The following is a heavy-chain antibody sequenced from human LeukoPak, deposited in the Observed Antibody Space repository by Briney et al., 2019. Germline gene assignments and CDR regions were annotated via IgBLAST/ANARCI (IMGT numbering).Heavy chain of an antibody. CDR2: ISSSSSYI. J-gene: IGHJ4*02. D-gene: IGHD6-6*01. V-gene: IGHV3-21*01. CDR3: ARDLWDSSSSGY. Sequence: GGSLRLSCAASGFTFSSYSMNWVRQAPGKGLEWVSSISSSSSYIYYADSVKGRFTISRDNAKNSLYLQMNSLRAEDTAVYYCARDLWDSSSSGYWGQGTLVTVSS. CDR1: GFTFSSYS.